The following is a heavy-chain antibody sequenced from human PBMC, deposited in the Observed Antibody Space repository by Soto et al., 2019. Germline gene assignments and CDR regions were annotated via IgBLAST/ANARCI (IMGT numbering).Heavy chain of an antibody. CDR1: GGSFSGYY. CDR2: INHSGST. J-gene: IGHJ4*02. V-gene: IGHV4-34*01. Sequence: TLSLTCAVYGGSFSGYYWSWIRQPPGKGLEWIGEINHSGSTNYNPSLKSRVTISVDTSENQLSLKLSSVTAADTAVYYCARAYYDFWSGYCFDYWGQGTLVTVSS. D-gene: IGHD3-3*01. CDR3: ARAYYDFWSGYCFDY.